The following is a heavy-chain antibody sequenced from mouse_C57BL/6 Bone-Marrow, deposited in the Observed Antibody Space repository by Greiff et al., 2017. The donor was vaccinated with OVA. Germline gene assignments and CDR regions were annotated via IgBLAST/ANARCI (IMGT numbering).Heavy chain of an antibody. Sequence: QVQLQQSGAELARPGASVKLSCKASGYTFTSYGISWVKQRTGQGLEWIGEIYPRSGNTYYNEKFKGKATLTADKSSSTAYMELRSLTSEDSAVYFCAPITTGVAPFAYWGQGTLVTVSA. D-gene: IGHD1-1*01. V-gene: IGHV1-81*01. CDR3: APITTGVAPFAY. CDR2: IYPRSGNT. J-gene: IGHJ3*01. CDR1: GYTFTSYG.